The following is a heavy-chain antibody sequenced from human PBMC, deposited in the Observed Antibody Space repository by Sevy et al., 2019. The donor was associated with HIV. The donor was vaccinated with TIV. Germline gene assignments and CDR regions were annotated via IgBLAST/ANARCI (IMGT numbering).Heavy chain of an antibody. V-gene: IGHV5-51*01. CDR2: IYPGDSDT. D-gene: IGHD2-21*02. CDR3: ARQNCGGDCYSWFDP. J-gene: IGHJ5*02. Sequence: GESLKISCKGSGYSFTSYWIGWVRQMPGKGLEWMGIIYPGDSDTRYSPSFQGQFTISADKSISTAYLQWSSLKASDTAMYYCARQNCGGDCYSWFDPWGQGTLVTVSS. CDR1: GYSFTSYW.